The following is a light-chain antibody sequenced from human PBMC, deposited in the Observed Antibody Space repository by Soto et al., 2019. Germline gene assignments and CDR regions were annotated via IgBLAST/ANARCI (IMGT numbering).Light chain of an antibody. Sequence: PGALSSSPGEGATLSCRASQSVSSYLACYQDKPGRAPRLLINDAFDRATGIPARFSGSGSGAYFTLTISSLEPEDFAVYCWQQRSNWPRTFGQGTKVDI. V-gene: IGKV3-11*01. CDR3: QQRSNWPRT. J-gene: IGKJ1*01. CDR1: QSVSSY. CDR2: DAF.